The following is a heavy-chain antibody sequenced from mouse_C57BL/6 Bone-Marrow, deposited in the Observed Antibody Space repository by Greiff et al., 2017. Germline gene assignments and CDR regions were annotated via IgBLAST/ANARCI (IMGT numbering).Heavy chain of an antibody. V-gene: IGHV5-6*01. J-gene: IGHJ1*03. D-gene: IGHD1-1*01. CDR1: GFTFSSYG. Sequence: EVKLVESGGDLVKPGGSLKLSCAASGFTFSSYGLSWVRQTPDKRLEWVATISSCGSSSYYPARVKGRFTIPRANAKKTLYLQRSSLKAEDTAMYYRARHRRTVVAPTEYCDVWGTGTTVTVSS. CDR3: ARHRRTVVAPTEYCDV. CDR2: ISSCGSSS.